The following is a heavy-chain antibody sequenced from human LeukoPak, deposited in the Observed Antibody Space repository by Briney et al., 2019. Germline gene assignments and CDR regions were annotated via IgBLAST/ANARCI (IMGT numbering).Heavy chain of an antibody. V-gene: IGHV4-59*08. CDR2: IYYSGST. CDR1: GGSISSYY. D-gene: IGHD5-18*01. Sequence: SETLSLACTVSGGSISSYYWSWIRQPPGKGLEWIGYIYYSGSTNYNPSLKSRVTISVDTSKNQFSLKLSSVTAADTAVYYCASRGYSYGYNYWGQGTLVTVSS. J-gene: IGHJ4*02. CDR3: ASRGYSYGYNY.